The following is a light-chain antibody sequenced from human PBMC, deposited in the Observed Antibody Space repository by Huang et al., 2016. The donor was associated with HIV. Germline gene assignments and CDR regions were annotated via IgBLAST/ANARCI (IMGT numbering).Light chain of an antibody. J-gene: IGKJ1*01. CDR1: QSISTY. CDR3: QQSYSAPPWT. V-gene: IGKV1-39*01. CDR2: RSS. Sequence: DIQMTQSPSSMSASVGDRVTITCRASQSISTYLNWYQQKPGKAPKLLIYRSSNLQSGVPSRCSGSGSGTDFSLTIRSLQPEDFATYYCQQSYSAPPWTFGQGTRVEIK.